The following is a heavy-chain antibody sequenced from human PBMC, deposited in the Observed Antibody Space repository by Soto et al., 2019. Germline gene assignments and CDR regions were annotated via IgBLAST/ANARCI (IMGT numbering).Heavy chain of an antibody. D-gene: IGHD3-10*01. CDR1: GGTFSSYT. V-gene: IGHV1-69*02. J-gene: IGHJ4*02. CDR3: ASGHYYGSGSYFPLDY. Sequence: ASVKVSCKASGGTFSSYTISWVRQAPGQGLEWMGRIIPILGIANYAQKFQGRVTITADKSTSTAYMELSSLRSEDTAVYYCASGHYYGSGSYFPLDYWGQGTLVTVSS. CDR2: IIPILGIA.